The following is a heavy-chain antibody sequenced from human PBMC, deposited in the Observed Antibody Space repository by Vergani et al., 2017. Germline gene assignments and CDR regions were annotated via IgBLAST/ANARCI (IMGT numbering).Heavy chain of an antibody. CDR2: IDYSGSI. D-gene: IGHD3-22*01. CDR3: ARGYDTQDY. Sequence: QVQLQESGPGLVKPSETLSLTCTVSGGSISSYYWSWIRQPPGKGLEWIGYIDYSGSINYNPPRKSRVTISVDTSKNQFSLKLISVTAADTAVYYCARGYDTQDYWGQGTLVTVSS. J-gene: IGHJ4*02. CDR1: GGSISSYY. V-gene: IGHV4-59*01.